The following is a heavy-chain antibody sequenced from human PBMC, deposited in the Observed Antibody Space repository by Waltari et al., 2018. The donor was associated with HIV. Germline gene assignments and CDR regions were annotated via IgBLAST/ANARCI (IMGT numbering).Heavy chain of an antibody. CDR2: VIPKLGAT. CDR3: ARGGCSGRTCYSKSFDL. Sequence: QVQLVQSGAEMKMPESSVKVSCKASGGGFSSYTISWVRQAPGQGLEWMGGVIPKLGATNYAQKFQGRVTISADESTSTVYLELTSLRPDDTAVFYCARGGCSGRTCYSKSFDLWGQGTRVTVSS. J-gene: IGHJ3*01. D-gene: IGHD2-15*01. CDR1: GGGFSSYT. V-gene: IGHV1-69*01.